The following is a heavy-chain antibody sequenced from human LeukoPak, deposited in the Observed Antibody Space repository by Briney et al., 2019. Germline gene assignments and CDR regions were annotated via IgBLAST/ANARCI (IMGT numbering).Heavy chain of an antibody. Sequence: RPGGSLRLSCAASGFTFSSYWMCWVRQAPGKGLEWVANIKQDGSEKYYVDSVKGRFTISRDNAKNSLYLQMNSLRAEDTAVYYCASVTYYDFWSWDWGQGTLVTVSS. CDR2: IKQDGSEK. CDR3: ASVTYYDFWSWD. V-gene: IGHV3-7*01. D-gene: IGHD3-3*01. CDR1: GFTFSSYW. J-gene: IGHJ4*02.